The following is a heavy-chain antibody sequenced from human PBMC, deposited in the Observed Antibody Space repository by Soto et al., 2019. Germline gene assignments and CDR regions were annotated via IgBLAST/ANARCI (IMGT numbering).Heavy chain of an antibody. V-gene: IGHV4-34*01. J-gene: IGHJ3*02. D-gene: IGHD2-15*01. Sequence: PSETLSLTCAVYGGSFSGYYWSWIRQPPGKGLEWIGEINHSGSTNYNPSLKSRVTISVDTSKNQFSLKLSSVTAADTAVYYCARLDRYCSGGSCYPAAFDIXGQGTMVTVSS. CDR2: INHSGST. CDR3: ARLDRYCSGGSCYPAAFDI. CDR1: GGSFSGYY.